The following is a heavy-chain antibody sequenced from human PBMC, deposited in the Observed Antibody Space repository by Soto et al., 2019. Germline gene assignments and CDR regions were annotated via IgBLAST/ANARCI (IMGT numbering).Heavy chain of an antibody. D-gene: IGHD6-13*01. J-gene: IGHJ4*02. CDR1: GFTFSNAW. CDR2: IKSKTDGGTT. V-gene: IGHV3-15*07. CDR3: TTESLTIAAAGTEVY. Sequence: EVQLVESGGGLVKPGGSLRLSCAASGFTFSNAWMNWVRQAPGKGLEWVGRIKSKTDGGTTDYAAPVKGRFIISRDDSKNTLYLQMNSLKTEDTAVYYCTTESLTIAAAGTEVYWGQGTLVTVSS.